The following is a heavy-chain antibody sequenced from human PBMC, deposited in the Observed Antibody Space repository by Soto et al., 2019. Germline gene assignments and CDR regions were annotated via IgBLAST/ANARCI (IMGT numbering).Heavy chain of an antibody. D-gene: IGHD3-9*01. V-gene: IGHV4-34*01. CDR1: GGSFSGYY. Sequence: QVQLQQWGAGLLKPSETLSLTCAGYGGSFSGYYWSWIRQPPGKGLEWIGEANHSGSTNYNPSLNIRVTISVATAKNQFSLKLSSVTAADTAVYYCARGWSGLVIIRFDPWGQGTLVTVSS. CDR3: ARGWSGLVIIRFDP. J-gene: IGHJ5*02. CDR2: ANHSGST.